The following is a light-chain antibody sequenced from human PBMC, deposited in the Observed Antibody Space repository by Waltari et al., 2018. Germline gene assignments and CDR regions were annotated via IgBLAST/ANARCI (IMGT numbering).Light chain of an antibody. J-gene: IGKJ1*01. CDR3: QNHERLPAV. Sequence: IVLTQSPGTLSLSPGERATLSCRASQSISRYLAWYQQKPGQAPRLLIYAASSRATGIPDRFSGSRSGTDFSLTISRLEPEDFAVYFCQNHERLPAVFGQGTKVEIK. CDR1: QSISRY. CDR2: AAS. V-gene: IGKV3-20*01.